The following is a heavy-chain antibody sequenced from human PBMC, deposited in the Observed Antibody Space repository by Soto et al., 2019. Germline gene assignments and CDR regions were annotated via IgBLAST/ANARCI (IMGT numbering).Heavy chain of an antibody. CDR1: GFTFTSSA. Sequence: QMQLVQSGPEVKKPGTSVKVSCKASGFTFTSSAVQWVRQARGQRLEWIGWIVVGSGNTNYAQKFQERVTITRDMSXXTAYMELSSLRSEDTAVYYCAAGSSASYYYYGMDVWGQGTTVTVSS. J-gene: IGHJ6*02. CDR2: IVVGSGNT. V-gene: IGHV1-58*01. CDR3: AAGSSASYYYYGMDV. D-gene: IGHD6-6*01.